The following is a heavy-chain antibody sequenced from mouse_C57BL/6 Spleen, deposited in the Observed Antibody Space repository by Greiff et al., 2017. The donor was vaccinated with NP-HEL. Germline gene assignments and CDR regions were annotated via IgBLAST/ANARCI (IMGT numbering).Heavy chain of an antibody. J-gene: IGHJ1*03. V-gene: IGHV1-69*01. CDR3: ARSYGSSHWYFDV. CDR2: IDPSDSYT. CDR1: GYTFTSYW. Sequence: QVQLQQPGAELVMPGASVKLSCKASGYTFTSYWMHWVKQRPGQGLEWIGEIDPSDSYTNYNQKFKGKSTLTVDKSSSTAYMQLSSLTSADSAVYYCARSYGSSHWYFDVWGTGTTVTVSS. D-gene: IGHD1-1*01.